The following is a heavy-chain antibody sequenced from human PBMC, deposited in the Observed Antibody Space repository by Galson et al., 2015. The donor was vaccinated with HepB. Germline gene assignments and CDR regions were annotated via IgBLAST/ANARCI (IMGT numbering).Heavy chain of an antibody. V-gene: IGHV4-34*01. CDR3: ARGKKRLLWFGELLSQWYFDL. CDR2: INHSGST. D-gene: IGHD3-10*01. J-gene: IGHJ2*01. Sequence: WIRQPPGKGLEWIGEINHSGSTNYNPSLKSRVTISVDTSKNQFSLKLSSVTAADTAVYYCARGKKRLLWFGELLSQWYFDLWGRGTLVTVSS.